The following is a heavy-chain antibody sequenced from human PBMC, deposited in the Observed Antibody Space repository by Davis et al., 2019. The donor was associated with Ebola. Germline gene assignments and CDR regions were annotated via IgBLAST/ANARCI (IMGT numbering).Heavy chain of an antibody. CDR1: GYTFTSYY. CDR2: INPSGGST. CDR3: ARGDVLWFGESLPLGMDV. J-gene: IGHJ6*02. D-gene: IGHD3-10*01. Sequence: ASVKVSCKASGYTFTSYYMHWVRQAPGQGLEWMGIINPSGGSTSYAQKFQGRVTLTRDTSISTADMELRRLRSDDTAVYYCARGDVLWFGESLPLGMDVWGQGTTVTVSS. V-gene: IGHV1-46*01.